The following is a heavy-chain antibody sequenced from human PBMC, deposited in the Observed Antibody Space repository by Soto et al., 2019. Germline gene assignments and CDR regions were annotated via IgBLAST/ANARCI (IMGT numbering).Heavy chain of an antibody. J-gene: IGHJ4*02. Sequence: GSLRLSCAASGFTFSSYEMNWVRQAPGKGLEWVSYISSSGSTIYYADSVKGRFTISRDNAKNSLYLQMNSLRAEDTAVYCCAQNDFWSGYALYWGQGTLVTVSS. CDR1: GFTFSSYE. CDR3: AQNDFWSGYALY. D-gene: IGHD3-3*01. CDR2: ISSSGSTI. V-gene: IGHV3-48*03.